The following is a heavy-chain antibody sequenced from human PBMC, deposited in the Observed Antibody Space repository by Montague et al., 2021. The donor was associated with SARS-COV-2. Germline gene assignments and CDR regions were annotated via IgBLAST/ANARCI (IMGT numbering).Heavy chain of an antibody. CDR2: IYYRGST. CDR1: GGSISSSTYY. CDR3: ATQEDPSGWIPGPFDF. D-gene: IGHD6-19*01. V-gene: IGHV4-39*01. J-gene: IGHJ4*02. Sequence: SETLSLTCTVSGGSISSSTYYWAWIRQPPGKGLEWIGSIYYRGSTYYNPSLKSRVFISVDTSKMQLSLTLTSVTAADTAVYYCATQEDPSGWIPGPFDFWGQGTLLSVSS.